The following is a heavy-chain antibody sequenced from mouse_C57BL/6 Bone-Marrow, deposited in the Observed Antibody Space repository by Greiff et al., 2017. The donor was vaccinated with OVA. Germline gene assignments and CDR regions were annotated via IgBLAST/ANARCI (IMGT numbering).Heavy chain of an antibody. CDR1: GYTFTNYW. CDR3: ARVAPHYYGSSYWYFDV. J-gene: IGHJ1*03. V-gene: IGHV1-63*01. Sequence: QVQLQQSGAELVRPGTSVKMSCKASGYTFTNYWIGWAKQRPGHGLEWIGDIYPGGGYTNYNEKFKGKATLTADKSSSTAYMQFSSLTSEDSAIYYGARVAPHYYGSSYWYFDVWGTGTTVTVSS. D-gene: IGHD1-1*01. CDR2: IYPGGGYT.